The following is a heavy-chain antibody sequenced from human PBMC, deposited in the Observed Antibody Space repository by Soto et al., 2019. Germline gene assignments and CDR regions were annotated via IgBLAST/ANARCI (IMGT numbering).Heavy chain of an antibody. D-gene: IGHD1-1*01. CDR3: ARGRYGDY. CDR2: ISAHNGNT. V-gene: IGHV1-18*01. J-gene: IGHJ4*02. CDR1: GYAFTTYG. Sequence: QGHLVQSGAEVKKPGASVKVSCKGSGYAFTTYGITWVRHAPGQGLEWMGWISAHNGNTNYAQKLQGRVTVTRDTSTSTAYMELRSLRSDDTAVYYCARGRYGDYWGQGALVTVSS.